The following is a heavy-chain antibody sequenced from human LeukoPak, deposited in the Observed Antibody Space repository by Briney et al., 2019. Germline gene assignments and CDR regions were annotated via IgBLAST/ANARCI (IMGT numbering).Heavy chain of an antibody. D-gene: IGHD3-16*01. J-gene: IGHJ4*02. V-gene: IGHV4-34*01. CDR2: INHSGST. Sequence: SETLSLTWAVYGGSFSGYYWSWIRQPPGKWLEWIGEINHSGSTNYNPSLKSRVTISVDTSKNQFSLKLSSVTAADTAVYYCARSPRRFYVPGPLDYWGQGTLVTVSS. CDR3: ARSPRRFYVPGPLDY. CDR1: GGSFSGYY.